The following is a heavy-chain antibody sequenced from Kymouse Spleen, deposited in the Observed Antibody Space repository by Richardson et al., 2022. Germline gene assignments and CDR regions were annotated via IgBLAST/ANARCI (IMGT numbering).Heavy chain of an antibody. D-gene: IGHD1-7*01. V-gene: IGHV3-30*18. CDR1: GFTFSSYG. J-gene: IGHJ6*02. CDR3: AKDQVTGTTYYYYYYGMDV. CDR2: ISYDGSNK. Sequence: QVQLVESGGGVVQPGRSLRLSCAASGFTFSSYGMHWVRQAPGKGLEWVAVISYDGSNKYYADSVKGRFTISRDNSKNTLYLQMNSLRAEDTAVYYCAKDQVTGTTYYYYYYGMDVWGQGTTVTVSS.